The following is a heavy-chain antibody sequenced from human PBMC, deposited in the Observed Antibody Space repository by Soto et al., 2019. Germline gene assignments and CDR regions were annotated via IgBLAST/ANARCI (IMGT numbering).Heavy chain of an antibody. Sequence: GESLKISFRCSGYSFTSYWIGWVRPMPGKGLEWMGIIYPGDSDTRYIRSFHSQLTISVEKSIHTAYLQWSSLKASDPSMYYCARKCGWYAYYYGMDVWRQGTTVTAP. CDR3: ARKCGWYAYYYGMDV. D-gene: IGHD6-19*01. CDR2: IYPGDSDT. V-gene: IGHV5-51*01. CDR1: GYSFTSYW. J-gene: IGHJ6*02.